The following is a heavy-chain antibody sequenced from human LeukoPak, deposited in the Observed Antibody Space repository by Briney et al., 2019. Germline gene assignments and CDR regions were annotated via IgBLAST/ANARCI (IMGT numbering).Heavy chain of an antibody. CDR3: ARDFGQQPPLPEYYYYYGMDV. CDR2: ISAYNGNT. Sequence: GASVKVSCKASGYTFTIYGISWVRQAPGQGLEWMGWISAYNGNTNYAQKLQGRVTMTTDTSTSTAYMELRSLRSDDTAVYYCARDFGQQPPLPEYYYYYGMDVWGQGTTVTVSS. J-gene: IGHJ6*02. CDR1: GYTFTIYG. D-gene: IGHD6-13*01. V-gene: IGHV1-18*01.